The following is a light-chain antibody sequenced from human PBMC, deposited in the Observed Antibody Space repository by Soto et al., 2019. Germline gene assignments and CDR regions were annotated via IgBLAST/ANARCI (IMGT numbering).Light chain of an antibody. Sequence: QSALTQSPSASGPPGQRVTIPCSGSSSNIGKNSVYWYQQFPGTAPKLLIYSNNKRPSGVPDRFSASKSGTSASLAISGLRSEDEADYYCAAWDDGLNGYVFGTGTKVTV. V-gene: IGLV1-47*02. CDR2: SNN. J-gene: IGLJ1*01. CDR3: AAWDDGLNGYV. CDR1: SSNIGKNS.